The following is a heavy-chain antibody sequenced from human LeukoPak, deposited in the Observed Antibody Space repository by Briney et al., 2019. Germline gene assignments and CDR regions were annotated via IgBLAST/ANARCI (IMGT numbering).Heavy chain of an antibody. CDR3: ARDFADYRDYYYYGMDV. CDR2: INSDGSST. CDR1: GFTFSSYW. Sequence: GSLRLSCAASGFTFSSYWMHWVRQAPGKGLVWVSRINSDGSSTSYADSVKGRFTISRDNAKNTLYLQMNSLRAEDTAVYYCARDFADYRDYYYYGMDVWGQGTTVTVSS. V-gene: IGHV3-74*01. D-gene: IGHD4-11*01. J-gene: IGHJ6*02.